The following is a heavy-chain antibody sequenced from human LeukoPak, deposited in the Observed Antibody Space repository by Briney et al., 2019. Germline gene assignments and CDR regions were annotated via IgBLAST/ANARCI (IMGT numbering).Heavy chain of an antibody. J-gene: IGHJ6*03. D-gene: IGHD3-9*01. CDR1: GGTFSSYA. CDR3: AREVYDILTGYSYYYYMDV. CDR2: IIPIFGTA. Sequence: GASVKVSCKASGGTFSSYAISWVRQAPGQGLEWMGRIIPIFGTANYAQKFQGRVTITTDESTSTAYMERSSLRSEDTAVYYCAREVYDILTGYSYYYYMDVWGKGTTVTVSS. V-gene: IGHV1-69*05.